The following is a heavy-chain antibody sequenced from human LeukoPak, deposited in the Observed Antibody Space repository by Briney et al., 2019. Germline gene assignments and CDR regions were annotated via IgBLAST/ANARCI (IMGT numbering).Heavy chain of an antibody. CDR1: GFTFSSYG. V-gene: IGHV3-30*18. CDR2: ISYDGSNK. Sequence: PGGSLRLSCAASGFTFSSYGMHWVRQAPGKGLEWVAVISYDGSNKYYADSVKGRFTISRDNSKNTLYLQMNSLRAEDTAVYYCAKDRETYSSSWAVDYWGQGTLVTVSS. D-gene: IGHD6-13*01. CDR3: AKDRETYSSSWAVDY. J-gene: IGHJ4*02.